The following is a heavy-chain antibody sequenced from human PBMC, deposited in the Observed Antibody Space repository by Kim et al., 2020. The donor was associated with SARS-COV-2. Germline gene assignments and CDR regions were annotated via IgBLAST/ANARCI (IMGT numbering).Heavy chain of an antibody. CDR1: GYSFTNYW. V-gene: IGHV5-51*01. J-gene: IGHJ4*02. CDR3: ARRAYYDSSAYHTVFDY. D-gene: IGHD3-22*01. CDR2: INPGDSDT. Sequence: GESLKISCKGSGYSFTNYWIAWVRQMPGKGLEWMGIINPGDSDTRYSPAFQGQVTISADKSISTAYLQWRSLKASDTAMYYCARRAYYDSSAYHTVFDYWGQGTLVTVSS.